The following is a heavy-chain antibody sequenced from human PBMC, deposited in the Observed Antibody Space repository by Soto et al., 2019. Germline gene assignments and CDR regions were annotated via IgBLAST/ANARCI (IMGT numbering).Heavy chain of an antibody. CDR2: ISSTTNYI. J-gene: IGHJ4*02. CDR3: TRESEDLTSNFDY. CDR1: GFTFTRYS. Sequence: GGSLRLSCAASGFTFTRYSMNWVRQAPGKGLEWVSSISSTTNYIYYGDSMKGRFTISRDNAKNSLYLEMNSLRAEDTAVYYCTRESEDLTSNFDYWGQGTLVTVSS. V-gene: IGHV3-21*06.